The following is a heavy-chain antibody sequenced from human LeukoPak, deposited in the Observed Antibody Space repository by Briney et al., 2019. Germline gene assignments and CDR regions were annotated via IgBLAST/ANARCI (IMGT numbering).Heavy chain of an antibody. V-gene: IGHV3-11*01. CDR3: ARHRVPEGY. CDR2: IDGRSTAI. Sequence: GGSLRLSCTASEFAFGNFYMSWIRQAPGKGLEWVAYIDGRSTAILYADSVRGRFTISRDNSKNSLYLEMNSLTAEDTAVYHCARHRVPEGYWGQGTLVTVSS. J-gene: IGHJ4*02. D-gene: IGHD2-2*01. CDR1: EFAFGNFY.